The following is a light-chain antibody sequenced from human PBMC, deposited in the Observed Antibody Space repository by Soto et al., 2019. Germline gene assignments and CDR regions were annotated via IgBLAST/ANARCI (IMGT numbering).Light chain of an antibody. Sequence: IVLPQSPGTLSLSPGERATLSCRASQSVSSSYLAWYQQKPGQAPRLLIYGASSRATGIPDRFSGSGSGTDFTLTISRLEPEDFAVYYCQQYGSSSITFGQGTRLEIK. CDR2: GAS. CDR1: QSVSSSY. J-gene: IGKJ5*01. CDR3: QQYGSSSIT. V-gene: IGKV3-20*01.